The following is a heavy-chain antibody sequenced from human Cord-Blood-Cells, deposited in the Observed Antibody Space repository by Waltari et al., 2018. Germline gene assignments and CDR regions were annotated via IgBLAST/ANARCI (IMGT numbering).Heavy chain of an antibody. CDR3: ARLPWSRIIGYDFWSGYWSMDV. Sequence: EWIGEINHSGSTNYNPSLKSRVTISVDTSKNQFSLKLSSVTAADTAVYYCARLPWSRIIGYDFWSGYWSMDVWGQGTTVTVSS. D-gene: IGHD3-3*01. J-gene: IGHJ6*02. CDR2: INHSGST. V-gene: IGHV4-34*01.